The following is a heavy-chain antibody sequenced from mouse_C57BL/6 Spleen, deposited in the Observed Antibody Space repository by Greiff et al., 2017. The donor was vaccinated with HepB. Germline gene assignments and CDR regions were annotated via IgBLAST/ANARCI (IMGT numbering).Heavy chain of an antibody. CDR2: IYPGDGDT. Sequence: QVQLQQSGPELVKPGASVKISCKASGYAFSSSWMNWVKQRPGKGLEWIGRIYPGDGDTNYNGKFKGKATLTADKSSSTAYMQLSSLTSEDSAVYFCARGLFLYYYAMDYWGQGTSVTVSS. D-gene: IGHD3-1*01. CDR1: GYAFSSSW. J-gene: IGHJ4*01. CDR3: ARGLFLYYYAMDY. V-gene: IGHV1-82*01.